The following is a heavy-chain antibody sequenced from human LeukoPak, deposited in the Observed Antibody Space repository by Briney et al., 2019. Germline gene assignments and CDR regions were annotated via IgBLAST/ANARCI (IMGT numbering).Heavy chain of an antibody. D-gene: IGHD3-22*01. CDR3: GRGGRVVVKGSSFDY. Sequence: SETLSLTCTVSGGSISSYYWSWIRQPAGKGLEWIGRIYTSGSTNYNPSLKSRVTMSVDTSKNQFSLKLSSVTAADTAVYYCGRGGRVVVKGSSFDYWGQGTLVTVSS. CDR2: IYTSGST. V-gene: IGHV4-4*07. CDR1: GGSISSYY. J-gene: IGHJ4*02.